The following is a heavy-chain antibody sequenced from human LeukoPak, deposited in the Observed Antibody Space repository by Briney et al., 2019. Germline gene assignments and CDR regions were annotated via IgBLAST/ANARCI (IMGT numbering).Heavy chain of an antibody. V-gene: IGHV4-39*02. D-gene: IGHD2-8*02. CDR2: IYYTGGT. CDR3: APGSTGGTRGSWFDP. Sequence: PSETLSLTCTVAGVPISSSRYYWGWIRQSPGRGLEWIGSIYYTGGTYYNPSLESRVTIYVDTSKNHFSLKLSSVTAADTAVYYCAPGSTGGTRGSWFDPWGQGILVTVSS. CDR1: GVPISSSRYY. J-gene: IGHJ5*02.